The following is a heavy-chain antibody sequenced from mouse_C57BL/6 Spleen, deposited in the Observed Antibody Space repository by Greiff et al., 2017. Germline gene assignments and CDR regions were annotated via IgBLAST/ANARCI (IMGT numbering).Heavy chain of an antibody. CDR1: GYTFTSYW. Sequence: QVQLQQPGTELVKPGSSVKLSCKASGYTFTSYWMHWVKQRPGQGLEWIGNINPSNGGTNYNEKFKSKATLTVDKSSSTAYMQLSSLTSEDSAVYYCARSDYYSWYFDVWGTGTTVTVSS. V-gene: IGHV1-53*01. D-gene: IGHD1-1*01. J-gene: IGHJ1*03. CDR2: INPSNGGT. CDR3: ARSDYYSWYFDV.